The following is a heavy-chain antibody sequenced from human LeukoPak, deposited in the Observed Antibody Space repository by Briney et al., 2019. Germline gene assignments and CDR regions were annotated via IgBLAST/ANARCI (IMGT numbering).Heavy chain of an antibody. CDR2: INQDGSEK. D-gene: IGHD5-18*01. CDR1: GFTFDDYW. CDR3: ARDQYNYGYVSWFDP. V-gene: IGHV3-7*01. J-gene: IGHJ5*02. Sequence: GGSLRLSCGASGFTFDDYWMSWVRQAPGQGLEWVANINQDGSEKYYLDFAKGRFTISRDNAKNSLYLQMNSLRAEDTAVYYCARDQYNYGYVSWFDPWGQGTLVTVSS.